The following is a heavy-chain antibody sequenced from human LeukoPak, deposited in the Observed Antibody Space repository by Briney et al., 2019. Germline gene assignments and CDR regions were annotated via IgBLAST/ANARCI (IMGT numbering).Heavy chain of an antibody. V-gene: IGHV3-23*01. D-gene: IGHD3-16*01. CDR1: GFTFSSHA. J-gene: IGHJ2*01. CDR3: AKDRLGLGMTGYWYFDL. Sequence: PGGSLRLSCAASGFTFSSHAMSWVRQAPGKGLEWVSALSGSGGSTYYADSVKGRFIISRDNSNNTLYLQMNSLRAEDTAVYYCAKDRLGLGMTGYWYFDLWGRGTQVTVSS. CDR2: LSGSGGST.